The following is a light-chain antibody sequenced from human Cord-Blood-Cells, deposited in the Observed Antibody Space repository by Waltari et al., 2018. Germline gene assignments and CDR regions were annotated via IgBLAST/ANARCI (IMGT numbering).Light chain of an antibody. Sequence: EIVLTQSPGTLSLPPGERATLPCRASQSVSSSYLAWYQQKPGQAPRLLIYGASSRATGIPDRFSGSGSGTDFTLTISRLEPEDFAVYYCQQYGSSPLFGQGTKLEIK. V-gene: IGKV3-20*01. J-gene: IGKJ2*01. CDR2: GAS. CDR3: QQYGSSPL. CDR1: QSVSSSY.